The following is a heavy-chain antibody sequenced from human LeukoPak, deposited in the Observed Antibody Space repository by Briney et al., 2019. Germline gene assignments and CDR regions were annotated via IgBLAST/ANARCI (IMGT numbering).Heavy chain of an antibody. CDR1: GGSISSSNW. V-gene: IGHV4-4*02. Sequence: SETLSLTCAVSGGSISSSNWWSWVRQPPGKGLEWIGEIYHSGSTNYNPSLKSRVTISVDKSKNQFSLKLSSVTAADTAVYYCASESSSWASYYYYYYYMDVWGKGTTVTVSS. J-gene: IGHJ6*03. D-gene: IGHD6-13*01. CDR3: ASESSSWASYYYYYYYMDV. CDR2: IYHSGST.